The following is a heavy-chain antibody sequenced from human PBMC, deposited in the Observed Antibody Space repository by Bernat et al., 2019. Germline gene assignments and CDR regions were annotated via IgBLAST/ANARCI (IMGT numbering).Heavy chain of an antibody. Sequence: QVHLVESGGGVVQPGGSLRLSCAASGFTFSNYGIYWIRRAPGRGLEWVGVISYDGKTKYYGDSVKGRFTISRDNAKNTLYLQMNSLRDDDTAVYYCAKMAYYDSSGYYGYLQHWGQGTLVTVSS. CDR2: ISYDGKTK. CDR3: AKMAYYDSSGYYGYLQH. D-gene: IGHD3-22*01. CDR1: GFTFSNYG. V-gene: IGHV3-30*18. J-gene: IGHJ1*01.